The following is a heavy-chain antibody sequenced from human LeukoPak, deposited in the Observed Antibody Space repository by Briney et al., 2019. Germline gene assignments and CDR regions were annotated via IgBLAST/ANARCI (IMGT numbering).Heavy chain of an antibody. CDR2: IYYSGTT. CDR3: ARFGPPNCSGGSCLFDY. Sequence: KPSETLSLTCTVSGGSIKGYHWSWIRQPPGKGLEWIGYIYYSGTTYYNPSLRSRVTISVDTSKNQFSLRLSSVTAADTAVYYCARFGPPNCSGGSCLFDYWGQGTLVTVSS. V-gene: IGHV4-59*06. D-gene: IGHD2-15*01. J-gene: IGHJ4*02. CDR1: GGSIKGYH.